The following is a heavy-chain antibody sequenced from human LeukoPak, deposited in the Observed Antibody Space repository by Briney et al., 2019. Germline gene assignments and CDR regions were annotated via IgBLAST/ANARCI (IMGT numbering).Heavy chain of an antibody. J-gene: IGHJ4*02. D-gene: IGHD3-10*01. CDR2: ISYSGST. CDR3: ARDSMVRGMGY. Sequence: PSETLSLTCTVSGGSISSADFHWSWIRQPPGKGLQWIGYISYSGSTYYNPSLKSRLTLSVDTSKNQFSLKLSSVTAADTAVYYCARDSMVRGMGYWGQGTLVTVSS. CDR1: GGSISSADFH. V-gene: IGHV4-30-4*01.